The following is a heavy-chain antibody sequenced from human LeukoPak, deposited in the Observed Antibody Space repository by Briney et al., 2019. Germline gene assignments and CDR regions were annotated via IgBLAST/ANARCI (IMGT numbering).Heavy chain of an antibody. V-gene: IGHV3-13*01. Sequence: GGSLRLSCEASGFSFNSYDMHWVRQVTGKGLEWVSAIGTGGDTYYADFVKGRFTISRENAKKSFYLEMNCLSAGDSAVYYCARDRGYDFWSGSFDLWGRGTLVTVSS. J-gene: IGHJ2*01. CDR1: GFSFNSYD. CDR3: ARDRGYDFWSGSFDL. D-gene: IGHD3-3*01. CDR2: IGTGGDT.